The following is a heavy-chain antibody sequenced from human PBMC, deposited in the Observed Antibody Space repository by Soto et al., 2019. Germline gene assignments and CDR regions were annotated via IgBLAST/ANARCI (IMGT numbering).Heavy chain of an antibody. V-gene: IGHV3-21*04. D-gene: IGHD3-22*01. CDR2: INYSGTYK. J-gene: IGHJ4*02. CDR3: AGKSNSDIRGYDHFDY. CDR1: GFIFTSSD. Sequence: EGQLVESGGGLVEPGGSLRLSCAASGFIFTSSDMTWVRQAPGKGLEYVSSINYSGTYKFYAEPAKGRFTISRDNAKNSPIPQTNSLAAEETAVYHNAGKSNSDIRGYDHFDYWCPGTVVIVSS.